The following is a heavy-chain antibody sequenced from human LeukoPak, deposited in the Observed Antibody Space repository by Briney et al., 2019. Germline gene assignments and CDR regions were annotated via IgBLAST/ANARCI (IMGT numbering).Heavy chain of an antibody. Sequence: RPGGSLRLSCAASGFTFSNYVMSWVRQAPGKGLEWVSSISGSGGSTYYADSVKGRFTISRDNSRNTLFLQMNSLRAEDTALYYCAEELAATYPTFNYWGQGTLVTVSS. J-gene: IGHJ4*02. V-gene: IGHV3-23*01. CDR3: AEELAATYPTFNY. D-gene: IGHD1-26*01. CDR2: ISGSGGST. CDR1: GFTFSNYV.